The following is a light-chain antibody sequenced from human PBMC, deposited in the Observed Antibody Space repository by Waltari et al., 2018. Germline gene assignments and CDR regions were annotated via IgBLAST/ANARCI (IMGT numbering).Light chain of an antibody. Sequence: EIEMTQSPATLSVSPGERATLSCRASQSVGSKLAWYQQKPGQAPRLLIYDAYTRATGIPARFTGSGSGTEFTLTISSLQSEDFAVYHCLQYNHWPPWTFGQGTKVESK. CDR1: QSVGSK. V-gene: IGKV3-15*01. J-gene: IGKJ1*01. CDR2: DAY. CDR3: LQYNHWPPWT.